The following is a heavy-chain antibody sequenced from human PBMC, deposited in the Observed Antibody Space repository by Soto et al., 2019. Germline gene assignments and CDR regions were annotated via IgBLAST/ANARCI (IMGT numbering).Heavy chain of an antibody. Sequence: ASVKVSCKASGYTFTSYDINWVRQATGQGLEWMGWMNPNSGNTGYAQKFQGRVTMTRNTSISTAYMELSSLRAEDTAVYFCAAVMGSDYDYVWGSLTFDDWGQGTLVTVSS. V-gene: IGHV1-8*01. CDR3: AAVMGSDYDYVWGSLTFDD. J-gene: IGHJ4*02. D-gene: IGHD3-16*01. CDR1: GYTFTSYD. CDR2: MNPNSGNT.